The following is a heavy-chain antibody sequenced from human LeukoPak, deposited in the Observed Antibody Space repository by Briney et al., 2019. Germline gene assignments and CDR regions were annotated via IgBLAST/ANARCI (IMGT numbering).Heavy chain of an antibody. CDR1: GGSFSGYY. Sequence: SETLSLTCAVYGGSFSGYYWNWIRQPPRKGLEWIGEINHSGSTNYNPSLKSRVTISKDTSKNQFSLKLSSVTAADTAVYYCARGNGYCSGGSCGGWFDPWGQGILVTVSS. D-gene: IGHD2-15*01. V-gene: IGHV4-34*01. CDR2: INHSGST. CDR3: ARGNGYCSGGSCGGWFDP. J-gene: IGHJ5*02.